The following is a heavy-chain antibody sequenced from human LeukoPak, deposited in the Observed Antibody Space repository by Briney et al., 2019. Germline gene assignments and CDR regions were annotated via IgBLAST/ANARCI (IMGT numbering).Heavy chain of an antibody. Sequence: GGSLRLSCRTSGFTFADYGVGWFRQAPGRGREWVGYIRTKRYGGTMEDAASVKGRIIISRDDSKNIAYLQMSSLKTEDTAVYYCARSYYDRAFDFWGQGTLVTVSS. CDR3: ARSYYDRAFDF. D-gene: IGHD3-22*01. CDR2: IRTKRYGGTM. V-gene: IGHV3-49*03. J-gene: IGHJ4*02. CDR1: GFTFADYG.